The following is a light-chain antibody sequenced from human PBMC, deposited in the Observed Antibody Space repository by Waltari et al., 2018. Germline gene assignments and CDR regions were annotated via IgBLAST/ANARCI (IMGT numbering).Light chain of an antibody. Sequence: DIQMTQSPSSVSASVGDRVTITCRASQSISSWLAWYQQKLGKAPNLLIYGASNLQSGVPSRFSGSGSGTDFTLTISSLQPEDFATYYCQQANSFPLFGGGTKVEIK. J-gene: IGKJ4*01. CDR2: GAS. V-gene: IGKV1-12*01. CDR3: QQANSFPL. CDR1: QSISSW.